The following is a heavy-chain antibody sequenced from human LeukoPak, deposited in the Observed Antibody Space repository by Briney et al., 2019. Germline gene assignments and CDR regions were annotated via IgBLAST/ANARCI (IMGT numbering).Heavy chain of an antibody. J-gene: IGHJ3*02. D-gene: IGHD4-17*01. CDR2: IIPIFGTA. CDR1: GGTFSSYA. CDR3: AREIPLMTTVTTGAFDI. Sequence: SVKVSCKASGGTFSSYAISWVRQAPGQGLEWMGGIIPIFGTANYAQKFQGRVTITADESTSTAYMELSSLRSEDTAVYYCAREIPLMTTVTTGAFDIWGQGTMVTVPS. V-gene: IGHV1-69*13.